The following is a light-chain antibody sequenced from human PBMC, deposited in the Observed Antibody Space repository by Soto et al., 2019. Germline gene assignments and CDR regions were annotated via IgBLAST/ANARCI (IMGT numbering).Light chain of an antibody. Sequence: ESVLTKNTGTLSLSPGERAALSCRASQSVSSSYLAWYQQKPGQAPRLLIYGASSRATGIPDRFSGSGSGTDFTLTISRLEPEDVAVYYCQQYGSSPPRTFGHGTNVDIK. CDR3: QQYGSSPPRT. CDR1: QSVSSSY. J-gene: IGKJ3*01. CDR2: GAS. V-gene: IGKV3-20*01.